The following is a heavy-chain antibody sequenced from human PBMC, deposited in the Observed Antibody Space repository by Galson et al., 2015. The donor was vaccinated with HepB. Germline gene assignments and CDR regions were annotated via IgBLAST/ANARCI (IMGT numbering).Heavy chain of an antibody. CDR3: ARDGRPTEIVVVITTFDY. CDR1: GFTFSSYA. Sequence: SLRLSCAASGFTFSSYAMHWVRQAPGKGLEWVAVISYDGSNKYYADSVKGRFTISRDNSKNTLYLQMNSLRAEDTAVYYCARDGRPTEIVVVITTFDYWGQGTLVTVSS. J-gene: IGHJ4*02. V-gene: IGHV3-30*04. D-gene: IGHD3-22*01. CDR2: ISYDGSNK.